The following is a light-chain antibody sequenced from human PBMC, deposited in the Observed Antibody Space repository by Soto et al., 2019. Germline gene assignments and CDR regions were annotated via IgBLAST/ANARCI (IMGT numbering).Light chain of an antibody. Sequence: DIQMTQSPSTLSASVGDGVTITCRASQSIGSGLAWYQQKPGKAPELMIYKATNLQGGVSSRFSGSEPGKDFSLTISNVHPVDSATYYCQHYNYFQYSFRQGTNVEI. CDR1: QSIGSG. CDR2: KAT. CDR3: QHYNYFQYS. J-gene: IGKJ2*01. V-gene: IGKV1-5*03.